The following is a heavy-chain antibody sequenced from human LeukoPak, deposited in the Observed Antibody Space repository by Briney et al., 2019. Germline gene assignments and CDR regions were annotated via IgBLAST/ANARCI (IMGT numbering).Heavy chain of an antibody. CDR3: ARSQVVRGVILDY. D-gene: IGHD3-10*01. CDR2: INSDGSST. Sequence: GGSLRLSCAASGFTFSSYWMHWVRQAPGKGLVWVSRINSDGSSTSYADSVKGRFTISRDNAKNSLYLQMNSLRAEDTAVYYCARSQVVRGVILDYWGQGTLVTVSS. V-gene: IGHV3-74*01. J-gene: IGHJ4*02. CDR1: GFTFSSYW.